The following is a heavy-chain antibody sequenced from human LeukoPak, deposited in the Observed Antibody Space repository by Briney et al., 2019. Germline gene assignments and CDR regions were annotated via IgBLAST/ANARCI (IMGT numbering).Heavy chain of an antibody. CDR3: AKPWSSGSYRDAFDI. CDR1: GFTFSSYA. J-gene: IGHJ3*02. V-gene: IGHV3-23*01. CDR2: ISGSGGST. D-gene: IGHD1-26*01. Sequence: PGGSLRLSCAASGFTFSSYATSWVRQAPGKGLEWVSAISGSGGSTYYADSVKGRFTISRDNSKNTLYLQMNSLRAEDTAVYYCAKPWSSGSYRDAFDIWGQGTMVTVSS.